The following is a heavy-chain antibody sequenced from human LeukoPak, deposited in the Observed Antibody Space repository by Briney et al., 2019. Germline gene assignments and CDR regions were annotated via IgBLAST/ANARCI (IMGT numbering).Heavy chain of an antibody. CDR1: GFTFSSYG. Sequence: PGRSLRLSCAASGFTFSSYGMHWVRQAPGKGLEWVSSISSSSSYIYYADSVKGRFTISRDNAKNSLYLQMNSLRAEDTAVYYCARLGGYSKSFDYWGQGTLVTVSS. V-gene: IGHV3-21*01. J-gene: IGHJ4*02. CDR2: ISSSSSYI. D-gene: IGHD4-11*01. CDR3: ARLGGYSKSFDY.